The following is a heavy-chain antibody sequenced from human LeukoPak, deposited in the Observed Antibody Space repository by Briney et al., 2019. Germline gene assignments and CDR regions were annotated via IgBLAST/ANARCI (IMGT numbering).Heavy chain of an antibody. J-gene: IGHJ5*02. Sequence: SETLSLTCTVSGDSISSYYWSWIRQPPGKGLEWIGSIYYSGSTYYNPSLKSRVTISVDTSKNQFSLKLSSVTAADTAVYYCAGHLQRYCSSTSCANWFDPWGQGTLVTVSS. CDR1: GDSISSYY. D-gene: IGHD2-2*01. CDR3: AGHLQRYCSSTSCANWFDP. CDR2: IYYSGST. V-gene: IGHV4-39*01.